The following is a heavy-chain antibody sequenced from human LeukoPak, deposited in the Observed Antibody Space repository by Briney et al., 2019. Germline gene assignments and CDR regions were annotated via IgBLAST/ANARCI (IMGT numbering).Heavy chain of an antibody. CDR1: GFSFSYAS. CDR3: AELGITMIGGV. Sequence: GGSLRLSCAASGFSFSYASMSWVRQAPGKGLEWVSVIYSGGSTYYADSVKGRFTISRDNAKNSLYLQMNSLRAEDTAVYYCAELGITMIGGVWGKGTTVTISS. D-gene: IGHD3-10*02. J-gene: IGHJ6*04. CDR2: IYSGGST. V-gene: IGHV3-66*01.